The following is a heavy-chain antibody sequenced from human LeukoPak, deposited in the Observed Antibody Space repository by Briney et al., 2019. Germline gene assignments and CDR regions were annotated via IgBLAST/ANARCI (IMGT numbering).Heavy chain of an antibody. J-gene: IGHJ4*02. Sequence: SETLSLTCTVSGGSISSSSYYWGWIRQPPGKGLEWIGSIYYSGSTYYNPSLKSRVTISVDTTKNQFSLKLSSVTAADTAVYYCARWDYYDTFFDYCGQGTLVTVSS. V-gene: IGHV4-39*01. CDR3: ARWDYYDTFFDY. CDR2: IYYSGST. D-gene: IGHD3-22*01. CDR1: GGSISSSSYY.